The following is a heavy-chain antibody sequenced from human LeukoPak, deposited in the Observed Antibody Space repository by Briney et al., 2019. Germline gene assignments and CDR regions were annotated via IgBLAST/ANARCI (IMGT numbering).Heavy chain of an antibody. V-gene: IGHV3-23*01. Sequence: PGGSLRLSCAASGFTFSSYAMTWVRQAPGKGLEWVSAISGGGGSTYYADSVKGRFTISRDNSKNTLYLQMNSLRVEDTAGHYCAKVAGYSSSRGFTDYWGQGTLVTVSS. J-gene: IGHJ4*02. CDR3: AKVAGYSSSRGFTDY. CDR1: GFTFSSYA. D-gene: IGHD6-19*01. CDR2: ISGGGGST.